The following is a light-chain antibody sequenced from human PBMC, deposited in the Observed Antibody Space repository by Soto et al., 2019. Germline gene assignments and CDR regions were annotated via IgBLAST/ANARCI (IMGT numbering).Light chain of an antibody. V-gene: IGKV3D-15*01. Sequence: EIVLTQSPGTLSLSPGERATLSCKTSQTSGSNYLAWYQQKPGQAPRLLIYGASNRATGIPARFSGSGSGTEFTLTISSLQSEDFAVYYCQQYNNWPRTFGQGTKVDIK. CDR1: QTSGSNY. CDR2: GAS. J-gene: IGKJ1*01. CDR3: QQYNNWPRT.